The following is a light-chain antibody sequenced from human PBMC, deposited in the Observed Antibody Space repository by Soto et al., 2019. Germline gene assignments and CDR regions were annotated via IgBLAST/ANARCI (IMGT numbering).Light chain of an antibody. V-gene: IGLV2-14*01. Sequence: SLPKLPASASGSPGQSTTISCTGTGSDIGGYDYVSWYQQRPGKAPKLMIYEVRYRPSGVSNRFAGSKSGNTASLTISGLQAEDEADYYCCSYTRTSNHYFFGRGTKLTVL. CDR3: CSYTRTSNHYF. CDR2: EVR. CDR1: GSDIGGYDY. J-gene: IGLJ1*01.